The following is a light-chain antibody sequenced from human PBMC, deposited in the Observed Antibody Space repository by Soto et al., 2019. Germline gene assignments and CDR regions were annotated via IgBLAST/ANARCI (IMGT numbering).Light chain of an antibody. J-gene: IGLJ2*01. Sequence: QSVLTQPASVSGSPGQSITISCTGTSSDVGGYNYVSWYLQYPGKAPKLMIYEVSNRPSGVSNRFSGSKSGNTASLTISGLQAEDEADYYCSSYTSSSTRVFGGGTKLTVL. CDR1: SSDVGGYNY. V-gene: IGLV2-14*01. CDR2: EVS. CDR3: SSYTSSSTRV.